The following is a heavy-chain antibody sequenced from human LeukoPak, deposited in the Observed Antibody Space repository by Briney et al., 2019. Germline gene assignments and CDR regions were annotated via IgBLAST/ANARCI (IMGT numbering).Heavy chain of an antibody. Sequence: SETLSLTCTVSGGSISSYYWSWIRQPAGKGLEWIGRMYTSGSTNYNPSLKSRDTMSVDTSKNQFSLKLSSVTAADTAVYYCAATYYYDSSGYPTYWGQGTLVTVSS. V-gene: IGHV4-4*07. CDR3: AATYYYDSSGYPTY. J-gene: IGHJ4*02. CDR1: GGSISSYY. D-gene: IGHD3-22*01. CDR2: MYTSGST.